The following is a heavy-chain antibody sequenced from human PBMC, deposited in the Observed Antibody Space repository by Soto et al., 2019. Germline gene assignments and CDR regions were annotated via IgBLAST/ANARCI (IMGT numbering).Heavy chain of an antibody. V-gene: IGHV4-59*01. J-gene: IGHJ6*02. CDR1: GGSLSSYY. CDR2: IYYSGST. CDR3: ARARAAPGPSSYQYGRDA. Sequence: SETLSLTCTVSGGSLSSYYWSWIRQPPGKGLEWIGYIYYSGSTNYNPSLKSRVTISVDTSKNQFSLKLSSVTAADTAVYYCARARAAPGPSSYQYGRDAWSQGPTVTVSS. D-gene: IGHD6-13*01.